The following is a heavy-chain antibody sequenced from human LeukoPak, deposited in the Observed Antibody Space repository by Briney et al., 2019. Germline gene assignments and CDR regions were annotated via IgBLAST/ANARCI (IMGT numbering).Heavy chain of an antibody. D-gene: IGHD4-23*01. Sequence: SETLSLTCAVSGGSISYSHWWSWARQPPGKGLEWIGEIHYSGTTNYNPSLESRVTMSLDKSKNHFSLRLTSVTAADTAVYYCATSPQYGGYWGQGTLVTVSS. J-gene: IGHJ4*02. CDR3: ATSPQYGGY. CDR1: GGSISYSHW. CDR2: IHYSGTT. V-gene: IGHV4-4*02.